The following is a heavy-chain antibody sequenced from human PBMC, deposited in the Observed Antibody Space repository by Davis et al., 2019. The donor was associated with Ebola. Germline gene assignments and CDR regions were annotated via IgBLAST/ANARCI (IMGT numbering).Heavy chain of an antibody. D-gene: IGHD1-26*01. Sequence: GESLKISCAASGFTFSSYSMNWVRQAPGKGLEWVSYISSSSSTIYYADSVKRRFTISRDNAKNSLYLQMNSLRDEDTAVYYCAREWWELHYYYYGMDVWGKGTTVTVSS. V-gene: IGHV3-48*02. CDR2: ISSSSSTI. CDR3: AREWWELHYYYYGMDV. J-gene: IGHJ6*04. CDR1: GFTFSSYS.